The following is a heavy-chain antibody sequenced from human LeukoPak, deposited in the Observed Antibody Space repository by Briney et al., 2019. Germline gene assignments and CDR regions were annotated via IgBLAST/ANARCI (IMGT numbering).Heavy chain of an antibody. D-gene: IGHD5-18*01. CDR3: ARGRGYSYGSHYYGMDV. J-gene: IGHJ6*02. CDR1: GLTFSSNY. CDR2: IYSGGST. Sequence: GGSLRLSCEASGLTFSSNYMSWVRQAPGKGVGWVSVIYSGGSTYYADSVKGRFTISRDNSKNTLYLQMNSLRAEDTAVYYCARGRGYSYGSHYYGMDVWGQGTTVTVSS. V-gene: IGHV3-66*01.